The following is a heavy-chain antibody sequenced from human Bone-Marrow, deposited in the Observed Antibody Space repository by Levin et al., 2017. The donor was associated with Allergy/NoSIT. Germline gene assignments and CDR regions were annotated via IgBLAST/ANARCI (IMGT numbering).Heavy chain of an antibody. CDR2: INHSGST. J-gene: IGHJ1*01. CDR3: ASRAGYSSSWYAAEYFQH. Sequence: PSETLSLTCAVYGGSFSGYYWSWIRQPPGKGLEWIGEINHSGSTNYNPSLKSRVTISVDTSKNQFSLKLSSVTAADTAVYYCASRAGYSSSWYAAEYFQHWGQGTLVTVSS. D-gene: IGHD6-13*01. V-gene: IGHV4-34*01. CDR1: GGSFSGYY.